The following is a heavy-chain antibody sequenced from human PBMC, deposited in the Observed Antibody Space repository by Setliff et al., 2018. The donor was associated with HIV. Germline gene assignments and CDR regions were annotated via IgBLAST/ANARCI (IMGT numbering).Heavy chain of an antibody. D-gene: IGHD1-1*01. J-gene: IGHJ5*01. CDR1: GFTFKNYD. Sequence: GGSLRLSCVASGFTFKNYDMNWVRQAPGKGPEWVSSITVDSDYLYHADSVRGRFTISRDNARNSLYLQMNSLRAGDTAVYYCARDWNGDGRSIDSWGQGTLVTVPQ. CDR3: ARDWNGDGRSIDS. V-gene: IGHV3-21*04. CDR2: ITVDSDYL.